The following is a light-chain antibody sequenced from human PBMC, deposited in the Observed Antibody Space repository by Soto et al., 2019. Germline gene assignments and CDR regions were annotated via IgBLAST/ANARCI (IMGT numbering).Light chain of an antibody. J-gene: IGLJ2*01. CDR3: AARDDSLTGHVV. CDR1: NSNIGSSH. CDR2: GNN. V-gene: IGLV1-47*01. Sequence: QRVLTQPPSASGTPGQRVTISWSGSNSNIGSSHVYWYQQVPGTAPKLLISGNNQRPSGVPDRFSGSKSDTSASLVISGLRSEDEAAYYCAARDDSLTGHVVFGGGTKLTVL.